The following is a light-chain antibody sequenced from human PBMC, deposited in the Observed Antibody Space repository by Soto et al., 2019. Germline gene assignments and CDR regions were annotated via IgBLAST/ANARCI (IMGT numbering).Light chain of an antibody. CDR3: LLYYGGGRV. V-gene: IGLV2-8*01. J-gene: IGLJ1*01. CDR1: SSDVGGYNY. Sequence: QSALTQPPSASGSPGQSVAISCTGTSSDVGGYNYVSWYQQHPGKAPKLMIYEVNKRPSGVPDRFSGSKSGNTASLTVSGLQAEDEADYYCLLYYGGGRVFGTGTKLTVL. CDR2: EVN.